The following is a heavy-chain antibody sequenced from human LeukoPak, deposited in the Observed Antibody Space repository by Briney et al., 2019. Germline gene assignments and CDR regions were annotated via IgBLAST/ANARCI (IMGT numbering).Heavy chain of an antibody. V-gene: IGHV1-2*04. Sequence: GASVKVSCKASGYTFTNYYMHWVRQAPGQGLEWMGWINPNNGDTNYAQKFQAWVPMTRDTSISTAFMELSRLRSDDTAVYYCARDIQYSFGTFDSWGQGTLVTVS. CDR3: ARDIQYSFGTFDS. CDR1: GYTFTNYY. J-gene: IGHJ4*02. CDR2: INPNNGDT. D-gene: IGHD5-18*01.